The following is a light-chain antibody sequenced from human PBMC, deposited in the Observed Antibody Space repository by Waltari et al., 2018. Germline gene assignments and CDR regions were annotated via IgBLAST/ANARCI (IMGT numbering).Light chain of an antibody. J-gene: IGLJ2*01. CDR3: SSYISSSTLEL. V-gene: IGLV2-14*03. Sequence: QSALTQPAPVSGSPGQSITISCTGTSSDVGGYNYVSWYQQHPGKAPKLMIYDVSNRPSGVSNRFSGSESGNTASLTISGLQAEDEADYYCSSYISSSTLELFGGGTSLTVL. CDR2: DVS. CDR1: SSDVGGYNY.